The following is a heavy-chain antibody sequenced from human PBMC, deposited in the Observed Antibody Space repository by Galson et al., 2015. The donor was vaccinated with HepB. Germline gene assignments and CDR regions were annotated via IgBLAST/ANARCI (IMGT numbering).Heavy chain of an antibody. J-gene: IGHJ6*02. CDR2: IDPSDSYT. V-gene: IGHV5-10-1*01. Sequence: SGAQVTKPGESLTISCTGSGSSFPSYWISWVRQMPGKGLEWMGRIDPSDSYTNYSPSFQGHVTISADKSISTAYLQWSSLKASDTAMYYCARQGYYGSGKDVWGQGTTVTVSS. CDR3: ARQGYYGSGKDV. D-gene: IGHD3-10*01. CDR1: GSSFPSYW.